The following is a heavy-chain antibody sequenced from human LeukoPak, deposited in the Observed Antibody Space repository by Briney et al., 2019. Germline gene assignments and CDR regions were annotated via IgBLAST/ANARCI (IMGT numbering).Heavy chain of an antibody. Sequence: PSETLSLTCTVSGGSISSSSYYWGWIRQPPGKGLEWIGSIYYSGSTYYNPSLKSRVTISVDTSKKQFSLKLSSVTAADTAVYYCVRQVSYGDYGRYYFDYWGQGTLVTVSS. V-gene: IGHV4-39*01. CDR1: GGSISSSSYY. D-gene: IGHD4-17*01. J-gene: IGHJ4*02. CDR2: IYYSGST. CDR3: VRQVSYGDYGRYYFDY.